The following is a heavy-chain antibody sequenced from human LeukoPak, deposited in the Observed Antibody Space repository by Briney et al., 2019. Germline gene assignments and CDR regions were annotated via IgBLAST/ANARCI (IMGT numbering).Heavy chain of an antibody. CDR3: ARARYYDFWSGYYYYYYYMDV. CDR1: GYTFTSYG. Sequence: ASVKVSCKASGYTFTSYGISWVRQAPGQGLEWMGWISAYNGNTNYAQKLQGRVTMTTDTSTSTAYMELSSLRSEDTAVYYCARARYYDFWSGYYYYYYYMDVWGKGTTVTVSS. CDR2: ISAYNGNT. V-gene: IGHV1-18*01. J-gene: IGHJ6*03. D-gene: IGHD3-3*01.